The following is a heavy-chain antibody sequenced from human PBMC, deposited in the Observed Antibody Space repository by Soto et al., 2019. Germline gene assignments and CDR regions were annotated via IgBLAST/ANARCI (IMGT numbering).Heavy chain of an antibody. V-gene: IGHV5-10-1*01. CDR3: ARHQVYCSSTSCYVMDV. J-gene: IGHJ6*02. Sequence: GASVKVSCKASGYTFTSYGISWVRQMPGKGLEWMGRIDPSDSYTNYSPSFQGHVTISADKSISTAYLQWSSLKASDTAMYYCARHQVYCSSTSCYVMDVWGQGTTVTVSS. CDR1: GYTFTSYG. CDR2: IDPSDSYT. D-gene: IGHD2-2*01.